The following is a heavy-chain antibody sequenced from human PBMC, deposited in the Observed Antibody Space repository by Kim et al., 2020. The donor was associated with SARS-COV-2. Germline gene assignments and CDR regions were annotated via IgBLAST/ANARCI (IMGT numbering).Heavy chain of an antibody. CDR3: AKKLIRFRGYYYDSSGYYAAAFEI. Sequence: GGSLRLSCAASGFTFSSYAMSWVRQAPGKGLEWVSAISGSGGSTYYADSVKGRFTISRDNSKNTLYLQMNSLRAEDTAVYYCAKKLIRFRGYYYDSSGYYAAAFEIWGQGTMVTVSS. CDR2: ISGSGGST. J-gene: IGHJ3*02. CDR1: GFTFSSYA. V-gene: IGHV3-23*01. D-gene: IGHD3-22*01.